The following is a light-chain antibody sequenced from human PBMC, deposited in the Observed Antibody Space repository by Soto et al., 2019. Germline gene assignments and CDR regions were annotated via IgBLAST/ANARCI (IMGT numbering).Light chain of an antibody. CDR1: QDISNN. J-gene: IGKJ2*03. V-gene: IGKV3-15*01. Sequence: ERAPLSCRASQDISNNLAWYQQNPGTAPKLIIWGASTRATGSPARFSGSGSGTKFTPTISSFLSEEDAVCDWYADSACLPYSFADGT. CDR2: GAS. CDR3: YADSACLPYS.